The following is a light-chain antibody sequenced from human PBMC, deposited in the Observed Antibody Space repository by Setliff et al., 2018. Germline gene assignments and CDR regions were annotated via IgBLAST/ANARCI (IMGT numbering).Light chain of an antibody. V-gene: IGLV2-8*01. Sequence: QSVLTQPPSASGSPGQSVTISCTGTSSDVGGYNYVSWYKQHPGKAPKLMIYEVSKRPSGVPDRFSGSKSGNTASLTVSGLQAEDEADYYCSSYAGSNNPYVLGTGTKVTVL. J-gene: IGLJ1*01. CDR2: EVS. CDR1: SSDVGGYNY. CDR3: SSYAGSNNPYV.